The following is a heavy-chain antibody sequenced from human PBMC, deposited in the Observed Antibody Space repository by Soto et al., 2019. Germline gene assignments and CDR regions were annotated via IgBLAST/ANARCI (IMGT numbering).Heavy chain of an antibody. D-gene: IGHD3-10*01. V-gene: IGHV1-2*04. CDR1: GYTFTGYY. Sequence: GASVKVSCKASGYTFTGYYMHWVRQAPGQGLEWMGWINPNSGGTNYAQKFQGWVTMTRDTSISTAYMELSRLRSDDTAVYYCARGMVRGVSPYYYYYYGMDVWGQGTTVTVSS. J-gene: IGHJ6*02. CDR2: INPNSGGT. CDR3: ARGMVRGVSPYYYYYYGMDV.